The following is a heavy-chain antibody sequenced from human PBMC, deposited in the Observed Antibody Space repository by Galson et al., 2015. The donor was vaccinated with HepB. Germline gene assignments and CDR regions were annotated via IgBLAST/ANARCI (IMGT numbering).Heavy chain of an antibody. CDR1: GFTFSGSA. D-gene: IGHD3-9*01. Sequence: SLRLSCAASGFTFSGSAMHWVRQASGKGPVWVGRIRSKANSYATAYAASVKGRFTISRDDSKNTAYLQMSSLKTEDTAVYYCTGRAGDILSCHWYGMDVWGQGTTVTVSS. CDR3: TGRAGDILSCHWYGMDV. J-gene: IGHJ6*02. V-gene: IGHV3-73*01. CDR2: IRSKANSYAT.